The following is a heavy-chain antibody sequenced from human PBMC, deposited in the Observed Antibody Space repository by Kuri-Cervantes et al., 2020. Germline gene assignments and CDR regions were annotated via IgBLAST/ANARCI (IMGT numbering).Heavy chain of an antibody. V-gene: IGHV3-23*01. J-gene: IGHJ4*02. CDR1: GFTLSSYA. Sequence: GESLKISCAASGFTLSSYAMSWVRQAPGKGLEWVSTVSGSGSATYYADSVKGRFTISRDNSKNTLSLQVNSLRAEDTALYFCAKDLRGYKQQIEYWGQGTLVTDSS. CDR3: AKDLRGYKQQIEY. D-gene: IGHD5-24*01. CDR2: VSGSGSAT.